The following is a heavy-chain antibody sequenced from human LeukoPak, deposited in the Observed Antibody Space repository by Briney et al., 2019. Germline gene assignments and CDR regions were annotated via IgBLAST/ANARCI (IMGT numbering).Heavy chain of an antibody. CDR2: IYTSGNT. J-gene: IGHJ4*02. CDR3: ARDCSSATCYTV. V-gene: IGHV4-4*07. CDR1: GGSMSSRH. Sequence: PSETLSLTCTVSGGSMSSRHWSWIRLPAGKVLEWIGRIYTSGNTNYNPSLKSRVIMSVDTSKNQFSLNLSSVTAADTAVYYCARDCSSATCYTVWGQGTLVTVSS. D-gene: IGHD2-2*02.